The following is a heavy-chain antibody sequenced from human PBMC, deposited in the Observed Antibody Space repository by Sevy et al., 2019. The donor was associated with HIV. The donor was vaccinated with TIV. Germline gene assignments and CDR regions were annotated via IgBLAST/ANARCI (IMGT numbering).Heavy chain of an antibody. D-gene: IGHD2-2*01. J-gene: IGHJ6*02. Sequence: QSQTLSLTCAISGDSVSSNTAAWNWIRQSPSRGLEWLGRTYYRSKWFNDYAVSMISRISINPDTSKNLFSLQLHSVTPEDTAMYYCARDQSSVGSNWHFVAPADYGMDVWGQGTTVTVSS. CDR1: GDSVSSNTAA. CDR3: ARDQSSVGSNWHFVAPADYGMDV. V-gene: IGHV6-1*01. CDR2: TYYRSKWFN.